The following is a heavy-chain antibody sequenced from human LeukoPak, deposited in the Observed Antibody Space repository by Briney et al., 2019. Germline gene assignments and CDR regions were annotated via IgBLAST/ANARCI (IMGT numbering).Heavy chain of an antibody. Sequence: SETLSLTCTVSGGSVSSSSYYWGWIRQPPGKGLEWIGSIYYSGSTYYNPSLKSRVTISVDTSKNQFSLKLSSVTAADTAVYYCASHVLWFGEGLNWFDPWGQGTLVTVSS. D-gene: IGHD3-10*01. CDR2: IYYSGST. CDR1: GGSVSSSSYY. J-gene: IGHJ5*02. V-gene: IGHV4-39*01. CDR3: ASHVLWFGEGLNWFDP.